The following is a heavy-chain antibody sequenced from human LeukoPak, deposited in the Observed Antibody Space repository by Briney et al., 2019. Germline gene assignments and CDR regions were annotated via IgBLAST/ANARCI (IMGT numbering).Heavy chain of an antibody. CDR2: LSYDGSNK. CDR1: GFTFSSYG. V-gene: IGHV3-30*18. J-gene: IGHJ4*02. Sequence: GGSLRLSCAASGFTFSSYGMHWVRQAPGKGLEWVAVLSYDGSNKYYADSVKGRFTISRDNSKNTLYLQMNSLRAEDTAVYYCANLAVAGIFDYWGQGTLVTVSS. CDR3: ANLAVAGIFDY. D-gene: IGHD6-19*01.